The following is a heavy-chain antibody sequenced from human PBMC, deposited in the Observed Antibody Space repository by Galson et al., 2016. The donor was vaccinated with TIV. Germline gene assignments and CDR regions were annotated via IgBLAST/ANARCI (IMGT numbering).Heavy chain of an antibody. CDR1: GDSFSSHT. V-gene: IGHV1-69*02. CDR2: IIPMINIA. D-gene: IGHD1-26*01. CDR3: ARAAGHFASGGYPAY. Sequence: SVKVSCKASGDSFSSHTISWLRQAPGQGLEWVGRIIPMINIANYPQKFQGGVTITADKSTSTAYMELTSLTSDDTAVYYCARAAGHFASGGYPAYWGQGTLVTVSS. J-gene: IGHJ4*02.